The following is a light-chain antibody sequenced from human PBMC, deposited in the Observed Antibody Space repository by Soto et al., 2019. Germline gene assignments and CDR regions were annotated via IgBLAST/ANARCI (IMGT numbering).Light chain of an antibody. V-gene: IGKV3-11*01. Sequence: EIVLTQSPATLSLSPGKRATLSCRASQSVRSYLAWYQQKPGHAPRLIIYDAINRATGIPARFSGSVSGTDFSLTISSLEPEDFAVYYCQQRSNWPPWYTFGQGTKVDIK. J-gene: IGKJ2*01. CDR3: QQRSNWPPWYT. CDR1: QSVRSY. CDR2: DAI.